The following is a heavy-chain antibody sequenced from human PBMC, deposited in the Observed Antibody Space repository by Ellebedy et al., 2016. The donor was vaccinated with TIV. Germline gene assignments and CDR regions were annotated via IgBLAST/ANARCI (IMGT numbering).Heavy chain of an antibody. CDR2: INHSGST. D-gene: IGHD2-2*01. V-gene: IGHV4-34*01. J-gene: IGHJ6*03. Sequence: SETLSLTXAVYGGSFSGYYWSWIRQPPGKGLEWIGEINHSGSTNYNPSLKSRVTISVDTSKNQFSLKLSSVTAADTAVYYCARGQVRLRTKVPAARYYYYMDVWGKGTTVTVSS. CDR3: ARGQVRLRTKVPAARYYYYMDV. CDR1: GGSFSGYY.